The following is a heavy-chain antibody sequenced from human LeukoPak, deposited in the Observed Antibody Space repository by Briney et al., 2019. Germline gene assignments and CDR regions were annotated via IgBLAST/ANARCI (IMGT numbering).Heavy chain of an antibody. CDR3: ARFLLYFGYRKGGNWFDP. J-gene: IGHJ5*02. CDR2: IYYSGST. V-gene: IGHV4-30-4*08. CDR1: GGSISSGGYY. Sequence: PSETLSLTCTVSGGSISSGGYYWSWIRQPPGKGLEWIGYIYYSGSTYYNPSLKSRVTISVDTSKNQFSLKLSSVTAADTAVYYCARFLLYFGYRKGGNWFDPWGQGTLVTVSS. D-gene: IGHD3-10*01.